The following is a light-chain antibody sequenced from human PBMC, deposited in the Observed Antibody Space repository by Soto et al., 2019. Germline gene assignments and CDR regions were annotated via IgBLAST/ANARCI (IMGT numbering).Light chain of an antibody. CDR3: SSFTSRITLL. CDR1: SSDLGGSNY. V-gene: IGLV2-14*01. Sequence: QSVLTQPASVSGSPGQSITISCTGTSSDLGGSNYVSWYQQHPGKAPKLIIYEVSKRPSGVSNRFSGSKSGNTASLTISGLQAADEADYYCSSFTSRITLLFGGGTKLTVL. CDR2: EVS. J-gene: IGLJ3*02.